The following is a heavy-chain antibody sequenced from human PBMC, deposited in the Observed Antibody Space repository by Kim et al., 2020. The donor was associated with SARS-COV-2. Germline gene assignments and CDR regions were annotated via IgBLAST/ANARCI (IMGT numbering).Heavy chain of an antibody. CDR2: IIPIFGTT. J-gene: IGHJ4*02. D-gene: IGHD3-10*01. CDR3: ARGWSPGGDNSGSYYVY. V-gene: IGHV1-69*13. Sequence: SVKVSCKASGDTFSSYAISWVRQAPGQGLEWMGGIIPIFGTTNYAQKFQGRVTITADESTSTAYMELSRLRSEDTAVYYCARGWSPGGDNSGSYYVYWGQGTLVTVSS. CDR1: GDTFSSYA.